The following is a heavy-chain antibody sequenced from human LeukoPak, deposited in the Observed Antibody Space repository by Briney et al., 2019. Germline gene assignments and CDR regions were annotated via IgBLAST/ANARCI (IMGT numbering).Heavy chain of an antibody. CDR3: ARALSGPYYYYYYMDV. CDR2: IDHTGTT. Sequence: SETLSLTCSVSDDSITIYYWTWIRQPPGKGLEWIGYIDHTGTTNYNPSLNSRVTISRDTSENHFSLQLSSVTAADTAVYYCARALSGPYYYYYYMDVWGKGTTVTISS. CDR1: DDSITIYY. D-gene: IGHD3-10*01. V-gene: IGHV4-59*01. J-gene: IGHJ6*03.